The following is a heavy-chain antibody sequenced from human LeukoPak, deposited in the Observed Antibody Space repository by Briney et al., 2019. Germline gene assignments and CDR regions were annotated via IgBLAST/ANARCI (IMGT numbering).Heavy chain of an antibody. CDR2: IYYSGST. CDR3: ARPALLQMGPFDY. D-gene: IGHD3-22*01. J-gene: IGHJ4*02. CDR1: GGSISSGDYY. V-gene: IGHV4-39*07. Sequence: SQTLSLTCTVSGGSISSGDYYWSWIRQPPGKGLEWIGSIYYSGSTYYNPSLKSRVTISIDTSKNQFSLKLTSVTAADTAVYYCARPALLQMGPFDYWGQGTLVTVSS.